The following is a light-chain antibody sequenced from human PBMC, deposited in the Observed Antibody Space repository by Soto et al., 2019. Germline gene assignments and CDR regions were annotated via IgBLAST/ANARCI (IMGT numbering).Light chain of an antibody. Sequence: QAVVTQPPSVSEAPRQRVTISCSGSSSNIGNNAVNWYQQLPGKAPKLLIYYDDLLPSGVSDRFSGSKSGTSASLAISGLQSEDEADYYCAAWDDSLNGVVFDGGTKVTVL. J-gene: IGLJ2*01. CDR1: SSNIGNNA. CDR2: YDD. V-gene: IGLV1-36*01. CDR3: AAWDDSLNGVV.